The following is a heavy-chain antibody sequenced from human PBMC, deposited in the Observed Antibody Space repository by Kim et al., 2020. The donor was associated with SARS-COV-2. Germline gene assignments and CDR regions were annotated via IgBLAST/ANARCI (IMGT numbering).Heavy chain of an antibody. V-gene: IGHV3-21*01. J-gene: IGHJ6*01. CDR1: GFSFSGSG. CDR3: ARGGVDYFHPLAFGVYY. Sequence: GGSLRLSCAASGFSFSGSGMNWVRQAPGKGLEWVSSIRSSSTYKYYADSVKGRFTISRDNAKNSMYLQMNSLRAEDTAVYYCARGGVDYFHPLAFGVYY. D-gene: IGHD3-3*01. CDR2: IRSSSTYK.